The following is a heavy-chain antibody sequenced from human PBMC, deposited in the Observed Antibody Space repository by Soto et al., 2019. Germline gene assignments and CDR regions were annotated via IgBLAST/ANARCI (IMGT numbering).Heavy chain of an antibody. J-gene: IGHJ4*02. D-gene: IGHD2-2*01. CDR3: AKDICAGRCSSTSFDY. CDR2: ISWNSGSI. V-gene: IGHV3-9*01. Sequence: EVQLVESGGGLVQPGRSLRLSCAASGFTFDDYAMHWVRQAPGKGLEWVSGISWNSGSIGYADSVKGRFTISRDNAKNSLYLQMNSLRAEDTALYYCAKDICAGRCSSTSFDYWGQGTLVAVSS. CDR1: GFTFDDYA.